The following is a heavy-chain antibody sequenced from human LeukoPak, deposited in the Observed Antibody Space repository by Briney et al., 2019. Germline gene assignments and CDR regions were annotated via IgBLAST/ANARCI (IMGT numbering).Heavy chain of an antibody. CDR2: ISNSGTI. J-gene: IGHJ4*02. V-gene: IGHV3-11*04. CDR3: ARDLTVGPTTDYFDY. D-gene: IGHD1-26*01. CDR1: GFTFSDYY. Sequence: GGSLRLSCAASGFTFSDYYMSWIRQAPGKGLEWVAYISNSGTISYADSMKGRFIISRDNSKNSLYLQMNSLRAEDTAVYYCARDLTVGPTTDYFDYWGQGTLVTVSS.